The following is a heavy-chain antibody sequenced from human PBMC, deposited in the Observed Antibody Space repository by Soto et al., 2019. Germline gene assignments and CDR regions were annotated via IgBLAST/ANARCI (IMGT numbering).Heavy chain of an antibody. CDR1: GFTFSDYY. D-gene: IGHD1-1*01. CDR3: ARGSNDIDY. V-gene: IGHV3-11*01. CDR2: ISEGGTTI. J-gene: IGHJ4*02. Sequence: VGSLRLSCAGSGFTFSDYYMSWVRQAPGKGLEWVSHISEGGTTIYYSDSVKGRFTVSRDDAKNSLYLQMNSLRVADTAVYYCARGSNDIDYWGQGTLVTVSS.